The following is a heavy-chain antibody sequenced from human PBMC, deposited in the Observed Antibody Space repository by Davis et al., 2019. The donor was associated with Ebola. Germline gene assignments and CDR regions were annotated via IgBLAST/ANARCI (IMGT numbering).Heavy chain of an antibody. J-gene: IGHJ4*02. CDR1: GGSISSYY. V-gene: IGHV4-59*01. Sequence: SETLSLTCTVSGGSISSYYWSWIRQPPGKGLEWIGYIYYSGITNYNPSLRGRVTISLDTSKNQFSLKLSSVTAADTAVYYCARSTQYSSSWYVFDQWGQGTLVTVSS. D-gene: IGHD6-13*01. CDR2: IYYSGIT. CDR3: ARSTQYSSSWYVFDQ.